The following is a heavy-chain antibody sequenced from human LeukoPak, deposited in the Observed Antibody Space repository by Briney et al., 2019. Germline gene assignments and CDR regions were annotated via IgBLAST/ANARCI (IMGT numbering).Heavy chain of an antibody. CDR2: IYYSGST. D-gene: IGHD3-16*02. CDR3: ARSLYVWGSYRSYYYYMDV. Sequence: SETLSLTCTVSGGSISSYYWSWIRQPPGEGLEWIGYIYYSGSTNYNPSLKSRVTISVDMSKNQFSMRLSSVTAADTAVYYCARSLYVWGSYRSYYYYMDVWGKGTTVTVSS. J-gene: IGHJ6*03. V-gene: IGHV4-59*01. CDR1: GGSISSYY.